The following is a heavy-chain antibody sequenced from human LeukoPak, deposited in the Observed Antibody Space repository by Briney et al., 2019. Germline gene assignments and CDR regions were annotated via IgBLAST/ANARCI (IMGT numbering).Heavy chain of an antibody. V-gene: IGHV4-59*12. CDR1: GGSISSYY. CDR2: IYYSGST. D-gene: IGHD3-10*01. CDR3: ARDQGCYGSGSNWFDP. Sequence: SETLSLTCTVSGGSISSYYWSWIRQPPGKGLEWIGYIYYSGSTNYNPSLKSRVTISVDTSKNQFSLKLSSVTAADTAVYYCARDQGCYGSGSNWFDPWGQGTLVTVSS. J-gene: IGHJ5*02.